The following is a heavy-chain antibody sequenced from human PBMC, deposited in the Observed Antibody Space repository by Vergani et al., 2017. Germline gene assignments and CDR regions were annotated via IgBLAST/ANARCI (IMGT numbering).Heavy chain of an antibody. D-gene: IGHD6-13*01. CDR1: GYTFTGYY. V-gene: IGHV1-2*02. Sequence: QVQLVQSGAEVKKPGASVKVSCKASGYTFTGYYMHWVRQAPGQGLEWMGWINPNSGGTNYAQKFQGRVTMTRDTFISTAYMELSRLRSDDTAVYYCARDRAAAGNGPRRVQHWGQGTLVTVSS. CDR2: INPNSGGT. J-gene: IGHJ1*01. CDR3: ARDRAAAGNGPRRVQH.